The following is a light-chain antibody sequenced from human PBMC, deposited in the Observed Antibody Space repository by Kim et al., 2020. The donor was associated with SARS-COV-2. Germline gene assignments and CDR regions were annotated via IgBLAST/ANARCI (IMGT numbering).Light chain of an antibody. Sequence: ASVGDRVTITCRASQGISSYLAWYQQRPGKAPKLLIYAASILQSGVPSRFSGSGSGTEFTLTIVSLQPEDFATYYCQQVNNYPLTFGGGTKVDIK. CDR2: AAS. CDR3: QQVNNYPLT. J-gene: IGKJ4*01. CDR1: QGISSY. V-gene: IGKV1-9*01.